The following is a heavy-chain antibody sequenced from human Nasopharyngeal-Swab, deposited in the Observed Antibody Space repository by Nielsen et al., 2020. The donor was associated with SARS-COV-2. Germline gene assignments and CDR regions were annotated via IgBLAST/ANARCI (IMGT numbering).Heavy chain of an antibody. J-gene: IGHJ6*02. Sequence: ASVKVSCKASGYTFTSYYMHWVRQAPGQRLEWMGWINAGNGNTKYSQKFQGRVTITRDTSASTAYMELSSLRSEDTAVYYCARVRGRSSSFQGGMDVWGQGTTVTVSS. V-gene: IGHV1-3*01. CDR1: GYTFTSYY. CDR3: ARVRGRSSSFQGGMDV. D-gene: IGHD6-6*01. CDR2: INAGNGNT.